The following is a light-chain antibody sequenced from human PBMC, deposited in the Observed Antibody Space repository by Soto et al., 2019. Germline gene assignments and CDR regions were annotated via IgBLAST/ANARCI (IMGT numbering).Light chain of an antibody. CDR1: QDISNY. Sequence: DIQMTQSPPSLSASVGARVTITCQASQDISNYLNWYQQKPGKAPKLLIYDASTLETGVPSRFSGSGSGTHFTFTISSLQPEDIATFYCQQYDDFPLTFGGGTKVDIK. J-gene: IGKJ4*01. CDR3: QQYDDFPLT. CDR2: DAS. V-gene: IGKV1-33*01.